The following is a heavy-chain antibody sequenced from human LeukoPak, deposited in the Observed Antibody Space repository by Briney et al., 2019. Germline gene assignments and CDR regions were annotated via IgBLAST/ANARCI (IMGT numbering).Heavy chain of an antibody. J-gene: IGHJ4*02. CDR2: IYYDGNT. V-gene: IGHV4-59*11. CDR3: GRGGWYHDF. CDR1: GGPISSHY. D-gene: IGHD2-2*01. Sequence: SETLSLTCTVSGGPISSHYWSWIRQPPGKGLECIGYIYYDGNTNYNPSLKSRVTISVDTSKNQFSLRLTSVTAADTAVYYCGRGGWYHDFWGQGTLVTVSS.